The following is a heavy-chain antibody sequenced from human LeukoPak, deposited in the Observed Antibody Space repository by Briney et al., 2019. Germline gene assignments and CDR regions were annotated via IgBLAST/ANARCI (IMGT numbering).Heavy chain of an antibody. Sequence: GASVKVSCKASGGTFSSYAISWVRQAPGQGLEWMGGVIPIFGTANYAQKFQGRVTITADKSTSTAYMELSSLRSEDTAVYYCARDHVDIVASRFGPGGAFDYWGQGTLVTVSS. CDR2: VIPIFGTA. CDR3: ARDHVDIVASRFGPGGAFDY. CDR1: GGTFSSYA. J-gene: IGHJ4*02. V-gene: IGHV1-69*06. D-gene: IGHD5-12*01.